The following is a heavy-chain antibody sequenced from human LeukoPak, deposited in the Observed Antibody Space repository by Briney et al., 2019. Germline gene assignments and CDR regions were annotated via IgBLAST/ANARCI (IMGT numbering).Heavy chain of an antibody. CDR2: INHSGST. Sequence: SETLSLTCAVYGGSFSGYYWSWIRQPPGKGLEWIGEINHSGSTNYNPSLKSRVTISVDTSKNQFSLKLSSVTAADTAVYYCARGSRGYSGYAGYWGQGTLVTVSS. J-gene: IGHJ4*02. V-gene: IGHV4-34*01. CDR1: GGSFSGYY. D-gene: IGHD5-12*01. CDR3: ARGSRGYSGYAGY.